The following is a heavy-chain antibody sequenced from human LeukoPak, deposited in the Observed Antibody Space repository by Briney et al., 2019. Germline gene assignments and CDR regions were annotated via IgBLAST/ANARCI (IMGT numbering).Heavy chain of an antibody. CDR1: GASISGNY. CDR3: ASLTYSYADY. Sequence: PSDTLSLTCDVSGASISGNYWNWIQQPAGKGLEWIGRIYTSGSTNYNPSLKSRVTMSVDTSKNQFSLKLSSVTAADTAVYYCASLTYSYADYWGQGTLVTVSS. D-gene: IGHD5-18*01. V-gene: IGHV4-4*07. CDR2: IYTSGST. J-gene: IGHJ4*02.